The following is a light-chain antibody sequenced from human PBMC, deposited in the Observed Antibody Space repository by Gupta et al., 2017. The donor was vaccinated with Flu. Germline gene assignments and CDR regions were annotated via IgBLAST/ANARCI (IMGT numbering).Light chain of an antibody. CDR2: GAS. CDR3: QRTDNTPHT. V-gene: IGKV1-39*01. J-gene: IGKJ1*01. Sequence: DIQITLSPSSPSASVGDRVTITCRARQSISNFLNWYQQNAGKAPNVLIYGASRLQSGVPSRFSGSCSAADFTLTISILPPEDFATYYCQRTDNTPHTFGQGTKLEIK. CDR1: QSISNF.